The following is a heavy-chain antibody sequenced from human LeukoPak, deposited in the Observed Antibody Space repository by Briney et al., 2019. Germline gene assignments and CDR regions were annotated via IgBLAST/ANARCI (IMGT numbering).Heavy chain of an antibody. Sequence: GASVKVSCKASGYTFSSYDINWVRRATGQGLEWMGWMNPNSGNTGYAQRFQGRVTMTRSTSISTAYMELSSLTSDDTAVYYCARSFVGTRKRNDYWGQGTLVTVSS. D-gene: IGHD2-21*01. CDR3: ARSFVGTRKRNDY. CDR2: MNPNSGNT. J-gene: IGHJ4*02. CDR1: GYTFSSYD. V-gene: IGHV1-8*01.